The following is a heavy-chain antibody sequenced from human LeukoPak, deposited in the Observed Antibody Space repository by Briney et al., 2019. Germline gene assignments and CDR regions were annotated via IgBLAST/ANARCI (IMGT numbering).Heavy chain of an antibody. CDR2: IGSSGGGT. V-gene: IGHV3-23*01. CDR3: AKKAVTVTGNYFDY. Sequence: GGSLRLSCAASGFTFNNYDMNWVRQAPEKGLEWVSGIGSSGGGTYYADSVKGRFTISRDNSKNTLYLQMNSLRADDTAVYYCAKKAVTVTGNYFDYWGQGTLVTVSS. CDR1: GFTFNNYD. D-gene: IGHD6-19*01. J-gene: IGHJ4*02.